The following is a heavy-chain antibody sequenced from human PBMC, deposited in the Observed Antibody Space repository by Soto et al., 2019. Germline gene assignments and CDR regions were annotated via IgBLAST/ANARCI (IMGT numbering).Heavy chain of an antibody. CDR2: ISSSSSYI. CDR3: ARAAATTVTPTFPYYYYGMDV. CDR1: GFTFSSYS. J-gene: IGHJ6*02. D-gene: IGHD4-17*01. V-gene: IGHV3-21*01. Sequence: EVQLVESGGGLVKPGGSLRLSCAASGFTFSSYSMNWVRQAPGKGLEWVSSISSSSSYIYYADSVKGRFTISRDNAKNSLYLQMNSLRAEDTAVYYCARAAATTVTPTFPYYYYGMDVWSQGTTVTVSS.